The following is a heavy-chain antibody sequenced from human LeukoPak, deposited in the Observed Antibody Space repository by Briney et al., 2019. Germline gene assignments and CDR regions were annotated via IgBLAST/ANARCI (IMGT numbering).Heavy chain of an antibody. D-gene: IGHD3-10*01. Sequence: ASVKVSCKVSGYTLTELSMHWVRQAPGKGLEWKGGFDPEDGETIYAQKFQGRATMTEDTSTDTAYMELSSLRSEDTAVYYCATGVGQGSGSYYNGNDAFDIWGQGTMVTVSS. CDR1: GYTLTELS. J-gene: IGHJ3*02. CDR3: ATGVGQGSGSYYNGNDAFDI. V-gene: IGHV1-24*01. CDR2: FDPEDGET.